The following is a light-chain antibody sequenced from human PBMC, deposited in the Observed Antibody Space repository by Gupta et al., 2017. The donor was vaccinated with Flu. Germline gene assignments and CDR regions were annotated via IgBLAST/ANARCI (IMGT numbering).Light chain of an antibody. CDR3: QLWDTKKEHWV. CDR1: NIGSET. Sequence: GQKARITCGGNNIGSETVHWYQQKPGQAPVLVVCDDRDRPAGIPDRFSGSNSGNTATLTISRVEAGDEDDYYCQLWDTKKEHWVFGGGTMLDVL. J-gene: IGLJ3*02. CDR2: DDR. V-gene: IGLV3-21*02.